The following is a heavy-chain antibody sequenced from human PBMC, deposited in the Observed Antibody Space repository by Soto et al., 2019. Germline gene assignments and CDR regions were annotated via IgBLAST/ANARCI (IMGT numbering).Heavy chain of an antibody. V-gene: IGHV4-34*01. J-gene: IGHJ4*02. CDR2: INHSGST. D-gene: IGHD3-22*01. CDR3: ARAHTYYYDISGYSKQSCHFDS. Sequence: SETLSLTCAVYGGSFSGYYWSWIRQPPGKGLEWVGEINHSGSTNYNPSLKSRVTISVDTSKNQFSLRLSSVTAADTAVYFCARAHTYYYDISGYSKQSCHFDSWGQGTLVTVSS. CDR1: GGSFSGYY.